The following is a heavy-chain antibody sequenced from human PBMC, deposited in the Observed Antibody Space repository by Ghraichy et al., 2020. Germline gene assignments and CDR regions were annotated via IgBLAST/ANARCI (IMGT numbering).Heavy chain of an antibody. CDR2: IYHSGST. CDR1: GGSISSSNW. Sequence: SETLSLTCAVSGGSISSSNWWSWVRQPPGKGLEWIGEIYHSGSTNYNPSLKSRVTISVDKSKNQFSLKLSSVTAADTAVYYCARVPILGPGDYYYGMDVWGQGTTVTVSS. V-gene: IGHV4-4*02. D-gene: IGHD3-16*01. J-gene: IGHJ6*02. CDR3: ARVPILGPGDYYYGMDV.